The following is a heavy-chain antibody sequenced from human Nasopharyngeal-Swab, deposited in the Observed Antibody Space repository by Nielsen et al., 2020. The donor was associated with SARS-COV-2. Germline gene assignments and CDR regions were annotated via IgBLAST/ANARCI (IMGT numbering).Heavy chain of an antibody. CDR2: IYWDDDK. D-gene: IGHD5-24*01. CDR3: TQGAPRDGYNYVSGFDY. J-gene: IGHJ4*02. V-gene: IGHV2-5*02. Sequence: SGPTLVKPTQTLTLTCTFSGFSLTTSGVAVGWIRQPPGKALEWLALIYWDDDKRYSTSLKSRLTTTKDTSKSQVVLTMTDMDSVDTATYYCTQGAPRDGYNYVSGFDYWGQGTMVTVSS. CDR1: GFSLTTSGVA.